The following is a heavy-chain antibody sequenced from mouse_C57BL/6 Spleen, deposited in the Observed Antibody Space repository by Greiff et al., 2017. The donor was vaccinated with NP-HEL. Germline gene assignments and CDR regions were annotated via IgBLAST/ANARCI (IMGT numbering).Heavy chain of an antibody. CDR3: ARDGGYYGSSYWYFDV. CDR1: GYTFTSYG. CDR2: IYIGNGYT. V-gene: IGHV1-58*01. D-gene: IGHD1-1*01. J-gene: IGHJ1*03. Sequence: EVQLQESGAELVRPGSSVKMSCKTSGYTFTSYGINWVKQRPGQGLEWIGYIYIGNGYTEYNEKFKGKATLTSDTSSSTAYMQLSSLTSEDSAIYFCARDGGYYGSSYWYFDVWGTGTTVTVSS.